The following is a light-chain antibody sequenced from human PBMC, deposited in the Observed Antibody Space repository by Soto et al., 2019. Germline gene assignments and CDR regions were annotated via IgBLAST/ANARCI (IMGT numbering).Light chain of an antibody. Sequence: QSVLTQPASVSGSPGQSITISCTGTSSDVGGYNYVSWYQQHPGKAPKFMIYDVSNRPSGVSTRFSGSKSGNTASLTISGLQAEDEAYYYCNSHTTRNTRQIVFGTGTKVTVL. V-gene: IGLV2-14*01. CDR2: DVS. J-gene: IGLJ1*01. CDR1: SSDVGGYNY. CDR3: NSHTTRNTRQIV.